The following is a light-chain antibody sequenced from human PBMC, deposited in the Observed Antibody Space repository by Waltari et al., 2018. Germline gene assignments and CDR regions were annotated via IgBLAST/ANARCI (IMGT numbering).Light chain of an antibody. J-gene: IGKJ4*01. CDR2: GAS. V-gene: IGKV3-15*01. CDR1: QRVSSN. Sequence: EIVLTQSPATLSVSPGERATLSCRASQRVSSNLAWYQQKPGQDPSLLSYGASTRATVIPARFSGSGSGTEFTLTISSLQSEDFAVYYCQQYNNWPPLTFGGGTKVEIK. CDR3: QQYNNWPPLT.